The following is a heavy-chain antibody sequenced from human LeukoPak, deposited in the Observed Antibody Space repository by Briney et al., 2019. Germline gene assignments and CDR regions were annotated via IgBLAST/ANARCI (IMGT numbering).Heavy chain of an antibody. CDR3: ARGGYYDSSGYAHPDYYFDY. J-gene: IGHJ4*02. V-gene: IGHV1-69*13. Sequence: GASVTVSFKASGGTFSSYAISRVRQAPGQGLEWMGGIIPIFGTANYAQKFQGRVTITADESTSTAYMELSSLRSEDTAVYYCARGGYYDSSGYAHPDYYFDYWGQGTLVTVSS. CDR2: IIPIFGTA. D-gene: IGHD3-22*01. CDR1: GGTFSSYA.